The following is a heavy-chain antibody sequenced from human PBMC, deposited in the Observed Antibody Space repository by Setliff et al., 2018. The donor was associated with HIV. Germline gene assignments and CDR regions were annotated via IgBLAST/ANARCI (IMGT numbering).Heavy chain of an antibody. Sequence: ASVKVSCKALGYAFNNYGVTWVRQAPGQGLEWVGWINTDSANTNYAQKFLGRVTMTTDTSTNTVYMDLRSLKSDDTAVYYCARDPSATSVTRFGVAGGTYWFDSWGQGTLVTVSS. J-gene: IGHJ5*01. D-gene: IGHD3-3*01. CDR1: GYAFNNYG. V-gene: IGHV1-18*01. CDR3: ARDPSATSVTRFGVAGGTYWFDS. CDR2: INTDSANT.